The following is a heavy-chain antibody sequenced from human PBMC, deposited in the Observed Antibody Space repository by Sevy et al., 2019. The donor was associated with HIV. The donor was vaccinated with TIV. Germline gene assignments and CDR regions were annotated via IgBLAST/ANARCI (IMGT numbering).Heavy chain of an antibody. Sequence: GGSLRLPCAASGFTFSSYSMNWVRQAPGKGLEWVSSISSSSSYIYYADSVKGRFTISRDHATNSLYLQMNSLRAEDTAVYYCARDGPTVTTVDYYGMDVWGQGTTVTVSS. CDR1: GFTFSSYS. CDR3: ARDGPTVTTVDYYGMDV. CDR2: ISSSSSYI. V-gene: IGHV3-21*01. J-gene: IGHJ6*02. D-gene: IGHD4-17*01.